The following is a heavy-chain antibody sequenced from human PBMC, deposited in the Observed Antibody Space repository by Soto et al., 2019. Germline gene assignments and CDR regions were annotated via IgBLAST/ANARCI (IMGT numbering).Heavy chain of an antibody. V-gene: IGHV3-7*04. CDR2: IKQDGSEK. Sequence: PGGSLRLSCAASGFTFRSDWMSWVRQAPGKGLEWVANIKQDGSEKYYVDSVKGRFTISRDNAKNSLYLQMNSLRAEDTAVYYCARDLTMVRGVSGWFDPWGQGTLVTVSS. CDR1: GFTFRSDW. J-gene: IGHJ5*02. CDR3: ARDLTMVRGVSGWFDP. D-gene: IGHD3-10*01.